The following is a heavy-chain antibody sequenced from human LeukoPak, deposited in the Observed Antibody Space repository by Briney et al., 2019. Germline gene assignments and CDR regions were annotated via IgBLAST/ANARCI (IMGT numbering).Heavy chain of an antibody. CDR1: GFTVGSNY. D-gene: IGHD2-8*01. V-gene: IGHV3-66*01. Sequence: GGSLRLSCAASGFTVGSNYMSWVRQAPGKGLEWVSVIYSGGSTYYADSVKGRFTISRDNSKNTLYLQMNSLRAEDTAVYYCARDGVTKDAFDIWGQGTMVTVSS. J-gene: IGHJ3*02. CDR2: IYSGGST. CDR3: ARDGVTKDAFDI.